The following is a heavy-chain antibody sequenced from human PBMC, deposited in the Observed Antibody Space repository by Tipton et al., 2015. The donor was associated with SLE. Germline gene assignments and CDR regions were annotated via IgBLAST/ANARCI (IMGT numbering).Heavy chain of an antibody. V-gene: IGHV3-30-3*01. Sequence: SLRLSCAASGFTVSSNYMSWVRQAPGKGLEWVAVISYDGSNKYYADSVKGRFTISRDNSKNTLYLQRNSLRAEDTAVYYCARGQWELKALDYWGQGTLVTVSS. CDR1: GFTVSSNY. CDR3: ARGQWELKALDY. CDR2: ISYDGSNK. J-gene: IGHJ4*02. D-gene: IGHD1-26*01.